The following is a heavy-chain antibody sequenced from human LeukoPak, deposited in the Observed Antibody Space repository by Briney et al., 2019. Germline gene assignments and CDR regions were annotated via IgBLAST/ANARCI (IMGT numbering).Heavy chain of an antibody. J-gene: IGHJ6*02. Sequence: ASVKVSCKASGYTFTDYYLHWVRQAPGQGLEWMGWINPNSGGTNYARKFQGGFTMTRDTSISTAYMELSSLRSDDTAVYYCATTTGLIVGATSYYYYYYGMDVWGQGTTVTVSS. CDR2: INPNSGGT. CDR1: GYTFTDYY. D-gene: IGHD1-26*01. V-gene: IGHV1-2*02. CDR3: ATTTGLIVGATSYYYYYYGMDV.